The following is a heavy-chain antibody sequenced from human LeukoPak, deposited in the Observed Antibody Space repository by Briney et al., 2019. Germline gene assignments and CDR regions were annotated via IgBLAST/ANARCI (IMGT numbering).Heavy chain of an antibody. CDR2: FDPENGET. CDR3: ATLERADNYYDSGRPFPFDY. Sequence: GASVKVSCKVSGYTLTELSMHWVRQAPGKGLEWMGGFDPENGETIYAQKFQGRVTMTEDTSTDTAYMELSSLRSEDTAVYYCATLERADNYYDSGRPFPFDYWGQGTLVTVSS. V-gene: IGHV1-24*01. J-gene: IGHJ4*02. D-gene: IGHD3-22*01. CDR1: GYTLTELS.